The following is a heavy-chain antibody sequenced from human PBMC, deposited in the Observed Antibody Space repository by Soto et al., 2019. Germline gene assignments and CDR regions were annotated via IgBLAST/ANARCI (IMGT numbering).Heavy chain of an antibody. D-gene: IGHD6-13*01. Sequence: EVQLLESGGGLVQPGGSLRLSCAASGFTFSSYAMSWVRQAPGKGLESVSAISGSGGRTYYADSVKGRFTISRDNSKNTLYLQMNRLRAEDTAVYYCAKGDDGYSSSLFDCWSQGSLATVSS. CDR1: GFTFSSYA. CDR3: AKGDDGYSSSLFDC. V-gene: IGHV3-23*01. CDR2: ISGSGGRT. J-gene: IGHJ4*02.